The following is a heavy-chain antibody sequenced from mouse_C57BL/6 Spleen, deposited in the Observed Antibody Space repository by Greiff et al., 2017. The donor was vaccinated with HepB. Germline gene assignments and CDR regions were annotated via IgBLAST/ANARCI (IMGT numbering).Heavy chain of an antibody. CDR3: ARVVATPYAMDY. V-gene: IGHV1-80*01. J-gene: IGHJ4*01. D-gene: IGHD1-1*01. CDR1: GYAFSSYW. Sequence: VQLQQSGAELVKPGASVKISCKASGYAFSSYWMNWVKQRPGKGLEWIGQIYPGDGDTNYNGKFKGKATLTADKSSSTAYMQRSSLTSEDSAVYFCARVVATPYAMDYWGQGTSVTVSS. CDR2: IYPGDGDT.